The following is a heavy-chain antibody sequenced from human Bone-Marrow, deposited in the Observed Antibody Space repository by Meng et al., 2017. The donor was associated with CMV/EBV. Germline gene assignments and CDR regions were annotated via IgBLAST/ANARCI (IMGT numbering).Heavy chain of an antibody. J-gene: IGHJ6*02. CDR3: TTDLADDYYYYGMDV. CDR2: IKSKTDGGTT. CDR1: GFTFSSYS. V-gene: IGHV3-15*01. Sequence: GESLKISCAASGFTFSSYSMNWVRQAPGKGLEWVGRIKSKTDGGTTDYAAPVKGRFTISRDDSKNTLYLQMNSLKTEDTAVYYCTTDLADDYYYYGMDVWGQGTTVTVSS.